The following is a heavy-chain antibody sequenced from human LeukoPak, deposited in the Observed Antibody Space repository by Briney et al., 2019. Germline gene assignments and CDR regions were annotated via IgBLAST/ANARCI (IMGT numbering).Heavy chain of an antibody. CDR2: ISSSSSTI. CDR3: ARGRGILWMDYFDY. J-gene: IGHJ4*02. D-gene: IGHD2-21*01. CDR1: GFTFSSYS. Sequence: GGSLRLSCAASGFTFSSYSMNWVRQAPGKGLEWVSYISSSSSTIYYADSVKGRFTISRDNAKNSLYLQMNSLRAEDTAVYYCARGRGILWMDYFDYWGQGTLVTVSS. V-gene: IGHV3-48*04.